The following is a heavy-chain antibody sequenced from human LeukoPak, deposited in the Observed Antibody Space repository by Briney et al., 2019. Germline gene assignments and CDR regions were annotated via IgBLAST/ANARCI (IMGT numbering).Heavy chain of an antibody. D-gene: IGHD3-10*01. V-gene: IGHV3-23*01. J-gene: IGHJ4*02. CDR1: GFTFSSYA. CDR2: ISGSGGST. CDR3: AKENLWFGELLSSSNSHLDY. Sequence: GGSLGLSCAASGFTFSSYAMSWVRQAPGKGLEWVSAISGSGGSTYYADSVKGRFTISRDNSKNTLYLQMNSLRAEDTAVYYCAKENLWFGELLSSSNSHLDYWGQGTLVTVSS.